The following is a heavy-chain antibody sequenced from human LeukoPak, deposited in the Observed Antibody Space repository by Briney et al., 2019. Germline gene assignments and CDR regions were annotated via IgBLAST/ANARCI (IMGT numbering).Heavy chain of an antibody. CDR2: IYSGGST. CDR3: ARGPAGCN. Sequence: PGGSLRLSCAASGFTVSSNHMSWARQAPGKGLEWVSVIYSGGSTDYADSVKGRFTISRDNSKNTLYLQMNSLRAEDTAVYHCARGPAGCNWGQGTLVTVSS. V-gene: IGHV3-53*01. CDR1: GFTVSSNH. J-gene: IGHJ4*02. D-gene: IGHD4/OR15-4a*01.